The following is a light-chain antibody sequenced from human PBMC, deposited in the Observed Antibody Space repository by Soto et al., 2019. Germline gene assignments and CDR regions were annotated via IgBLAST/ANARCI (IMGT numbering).Light chain of an antibody. J-gene: IGLJ3*02. CDR2: DVN. CDR1: SSDVGGYNY. Sequence: QSLLTQPRSVSGSPGQSVTISCTGTSSDVGGYNYVSWYQQHPGKAPKLMIYDVNKWPSGVPDRFSGSKSGNTASLTISGLQAEDEADYHCCSYAGSHTPWVFGGGTKVTVL. CDR3: CSYAGSHTPWV. V-gene: IGLV2-11*01.